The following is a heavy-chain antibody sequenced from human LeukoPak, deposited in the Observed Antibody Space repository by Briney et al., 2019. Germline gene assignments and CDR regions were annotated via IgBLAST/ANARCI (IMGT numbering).Heavy chain of an antibody. J-gene: IGHJ3*02. D-gene: IGHD3-9*01. CDR1: GYSISSGYY. CDR3: ARGGPYYDILTGYPPAYAFDI. Sequence: SETLSLTCTVSGYSISSGYYWGWIRQPPGKGLEWIGSIYHSGSTYYNPSPKSRVTISVDTSKNQFSLKLSSVTAADTAVYYCARGGPYYDILTGYPPAYAFDIWGQGTMVTVSS. CDR2: IYHSGST. V-gene: IGHV4-38-2*02.